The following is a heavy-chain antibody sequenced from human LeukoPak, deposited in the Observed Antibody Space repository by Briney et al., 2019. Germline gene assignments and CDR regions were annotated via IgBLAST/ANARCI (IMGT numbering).Heavy chain of an antibody. D-gene: IGHD6-6*01. V-gene: IGHV1-69*13. CDR3: ARDPPRPEYHVFDP. CDR2: IIPFSGTP. J-gene: IGHJ5*02. Sequence: GASVRVSCKASGGTLSNYAISWVRQAPGQGLEWMGGIIPFSGTPNYAQKFQGRVTISADESTNTAYLELSSLRSDDTAVYYCARDPPRPEYHVFDPWGQGTLVTVSS. CDR1: GGTLSNYA.